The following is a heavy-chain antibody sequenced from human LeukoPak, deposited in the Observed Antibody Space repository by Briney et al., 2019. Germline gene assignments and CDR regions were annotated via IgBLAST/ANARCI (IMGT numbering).Heavy chain of an antibody. CDR1: GYTFTSYY. Sequence: GASVKVSCKASGYTFTSYYMHWVRQAPGQGLEWMGIINPSGGSTSYAQKFQGRVTTTRDTSTSTVYMELSSLRSEDTAVYYCARGREWLFDLDYYGMDVWGQGTTVTVSS. CDR3: ARGREWLFDLDYYGMDV. D-gene: IGHD5-12*01. CDR2: INPSGGST. V-gene: IGHV1-46*01. J-gene: IGHJ6*02.